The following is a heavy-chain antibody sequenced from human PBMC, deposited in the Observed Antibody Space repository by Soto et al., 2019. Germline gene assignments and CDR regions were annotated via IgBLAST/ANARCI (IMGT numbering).Heavy chain of an antibody. Sequence: QVQLQESGPGLVKPSQTLSLTCTLSGGSISSGDYYWSWIRHPPGKGLEWIGNIYYSGRTNYNPSLKSRLNISLDTSNNHSFLKLPSVTAADTAVYYCAIMGLHLGELSRNWFDPWGQGTLVTVSS. CDR1: GGSISSGDYY. J-gene: IGHJ5*02. CDR2: IYYSGRT. D-gene: IGHD3-16*02. CDR3: AIMGLHLGELSRNWFDP. V-gene: IGHV4-31*03.